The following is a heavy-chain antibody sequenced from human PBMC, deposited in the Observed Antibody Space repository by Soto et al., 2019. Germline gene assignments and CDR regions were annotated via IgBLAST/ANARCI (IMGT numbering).Heavy chain of an antibody. D-gene: IGHD3-9*01. CDR2: ISSSGSTI. CDR1: GXTFSSYE. J-gene: IGHJ3*02. V-gene: IGHV3-48*03. CDR3: ASSGDILTGYWVSSAFDI. Sequence: LRLSFAASGXTFSSYEMNWVRQAPGKGLEWVSYISSSGSTIYYADSVKGRFTISRDNAKNSLYLQMNSLRAEDTAVYYCASSGDILTGYWVSSAFDIWGQGTMVTVSS.